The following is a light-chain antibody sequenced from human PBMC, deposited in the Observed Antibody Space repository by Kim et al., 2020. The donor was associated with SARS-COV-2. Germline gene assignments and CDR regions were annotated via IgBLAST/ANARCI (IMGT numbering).Light chain of an antibody. CDR2: GNS. J-gene: IGLJ3*02. CDR3: SAWDGSLNARV. V-gene: IGLV1-44*01. Sequence: GQTVTISCSGSSSNIGGNAVNWYQQLPGTAPKLLIYGNSQRPSGVPGRFSGSKSDTSASLAISGLQSEDEADYYCSAWDGSLNARVFVCGTKLTVL. CDR1: SSNIGGNA.